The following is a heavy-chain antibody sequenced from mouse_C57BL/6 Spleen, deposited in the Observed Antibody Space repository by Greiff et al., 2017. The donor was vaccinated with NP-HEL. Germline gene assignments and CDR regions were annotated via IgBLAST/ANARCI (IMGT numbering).Heavy chain of an antibody. J-gene: IGHJ3*01. V-gene: IGHV1-59*01. CDR1: GYTFTSYW. Sequence: QVQLQQPGAELVRPGPSVKLSCKASGYTFTSYWMHWVKQRPGQGLEWIGVIDPSDSYTNYNQKFKGKATLTVDTSSSTAYMQLSSLTSEDSAVYYCARDYGSFAYWGQGTLVTVSA. D-gene: IGHD1-1*02. CDR2: IDPSDSYT. CDR3: ARDYGSFAY.